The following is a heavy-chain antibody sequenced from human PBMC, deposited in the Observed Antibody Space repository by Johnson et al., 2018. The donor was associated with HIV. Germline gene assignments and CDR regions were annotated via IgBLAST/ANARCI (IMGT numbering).Heavy chain of an antibody. D-gene: IGHD2-21*01. V-gene: IGHV3-20*04. CDR3: ARERRAGVKGAFDI. Sequence: VQLVESGGGVVQPGGSLRLSCATSGFTFSNYAMHWVRQAPGKGLEWVSGINWNGGSTGYADSVKGRFTISRDNAKNSLYLQMNSLRAEDTAVYYCARERRAGVKGAFDIWGQGTMVIVSS. CDR2: INWNGGST. CDR1: GFTFSNYA. J-gene: IGHJ3*02.